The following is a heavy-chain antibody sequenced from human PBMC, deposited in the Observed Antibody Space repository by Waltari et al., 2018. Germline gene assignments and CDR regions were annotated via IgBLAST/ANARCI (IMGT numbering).Heavy chain of an antibody. J-gene: IGHJ2*01. CDR2: INHSGSN. CDR3: ARGKRLARPTNWYFDL. D-gene: IGHD6-19*01. CDR1: GGSFSGSY. Sequence: QVQLQQWGAGLLKSSETLSLTCAVYGGSFSGSYWSWIRQPPGKGLEWIWEINHSGSNNYNPSLKSRVTISGDTSKNQFSLKLSSVTAADTAVYYCARGKRLARPTNWYFDLWGRGTLVTVSS. V-gene: IGHV4-34*01.